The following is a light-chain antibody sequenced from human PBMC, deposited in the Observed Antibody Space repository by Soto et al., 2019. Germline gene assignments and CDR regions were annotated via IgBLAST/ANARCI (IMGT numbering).Light chain of an antibody. V-gene: IGKV3-15*01. CDR1: QSVSNN. J-gene: IGKJ1*01. CDR3: QHYNNWPPWT. CDR2: GAS. Sequence: ILMTQSPATLSVSPGERVTLSCRASQSVSNNLAWYQQKPGQAPRLLIYGASTRATGIPARFSGSGSGTEFTLTISSRQSEDFEVYYCQHYNNWPPWTFGQGTKVEIK.